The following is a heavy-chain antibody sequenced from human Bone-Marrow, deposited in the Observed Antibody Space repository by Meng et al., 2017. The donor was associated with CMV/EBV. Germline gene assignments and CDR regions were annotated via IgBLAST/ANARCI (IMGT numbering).Heavy chain of an antibody. CDR2: VYYSGST. V-gene: IGHV4-59*01. CDR1: GGSFSGYY. J-gene: IGHJ4*02. CDR3: ARMEGEAAGTLDY. D-gene: IGHD6-13*01. Sequence: SQTLSLTCAVYGGSFSGYYWSWIRQPPGKGLEWIGYVYYSGSTDYNPSLKSRVTILVDTSKNQFSLKLSSVTPADTAVYYCARMEGEAAGTLDYWGQGTLVTVSS.